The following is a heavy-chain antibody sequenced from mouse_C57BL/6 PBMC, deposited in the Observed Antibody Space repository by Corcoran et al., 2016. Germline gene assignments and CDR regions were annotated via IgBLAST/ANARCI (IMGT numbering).Heavy chain of an antibody. D-gene: IGHD2-3*01. CDR3: ARRARVFRIDGYYPPWYFDV. J-gene: IGHJ1*03. Sequence: QVTLKESGPGILQSSQTLSLTCSFSGFSLSTSGMGVSWIRQPSGKGLEWLAHIYWDDDKRYNPSLKSRLTISKDTSRNQVFLKITSVDTADTATYYCARRARVFRIDGYYPPWYFDVWGTGTTVTVSS. CDR2: IYWDDDK. CDR1: GFSLSTSGMG. V-gene: IGHV8-12*01.